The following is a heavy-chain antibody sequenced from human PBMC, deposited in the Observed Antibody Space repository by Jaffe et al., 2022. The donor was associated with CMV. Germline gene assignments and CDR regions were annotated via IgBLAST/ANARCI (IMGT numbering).Heavy chain of an antibody. CDR2: IYPGDSDT. Sequence: EVQLVQSGAEVKKPGESLKISCKGSGYSFTRKWIGWVRQMPGKGLEWMGIIYPGDSDTRYSPSFQGQVTISADKSISTAYLQWSSLKASDTAMYYCATSEAREMSTIGYYFDYWGQGTLVTVSS. V-gene: IGHV5-51*01. CDR3: ATSEAREMSTIGYYFDY. D-gene: IGHD1-1*01. J-gene: IGHJ4*02. CDR1: GYSFTRKW.